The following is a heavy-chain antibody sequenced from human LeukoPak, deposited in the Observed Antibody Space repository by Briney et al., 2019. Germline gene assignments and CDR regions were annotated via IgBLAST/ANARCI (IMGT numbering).Heavy chain of an antibody. CDR3: ARALSSSWYGAFDI. J-gene: IGHJ3*02. V-gene: IGHV5-51*01. CDR1: GYSFTSYW. CDR2: IYPGDSDT. Sequence: GESLKISCKGSGYSFTSYWIGWVRQMPGKGLEWMGIIYPGDSDTRYSPSFQGQVTISADKSITTAYLQWSSLKASGTAMYYCARALSSSWYGAFDIWGQGTMVTVSS. D-gene: IGHD6-13*01.